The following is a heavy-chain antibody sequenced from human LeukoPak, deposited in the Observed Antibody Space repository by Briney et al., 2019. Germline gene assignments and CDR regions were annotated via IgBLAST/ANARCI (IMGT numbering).Heavy chain of an antibody. V-gene: IGHV4-59*08. CDR2: IYYSGST. Sequence: PSETLSLTCTVSGGSISSYYWSWIRQPPGKGLEWIGYIYYSGSTNHNPSLKSRVTISVNTSKNQFSLKLSSVTAADTAVYYCASHPLRGGYYYGIDVWGQGTTVTVSS. CDR1: GGSISSYY. D-gene: IGHD3-10*01. CDR3: ASHPLRGGYYYGIDV. J-gene: IGHJ6*02.